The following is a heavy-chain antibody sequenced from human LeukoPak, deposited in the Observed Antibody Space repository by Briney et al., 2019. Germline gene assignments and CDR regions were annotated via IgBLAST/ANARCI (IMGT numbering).Heavy chain of an antibody. CDR2: ISGSGGST. CDR3: ARDRGGSYSATDY. CDR1: GFTFSSYA. V-gene: IGHV3-23*01. Sequence: SGGSLRLSCAASGFTFSSYAMSWVRQAPGKGLEWVSAISGSGGSTYYADSVKGRFTISRDNAEKSLYLQMNSLRAEDTAVYYCARDRGGSYSATDYWGQGTLVTVSS. D-gene: IGHD2-15*01. J-gene: IGHJ4*02.